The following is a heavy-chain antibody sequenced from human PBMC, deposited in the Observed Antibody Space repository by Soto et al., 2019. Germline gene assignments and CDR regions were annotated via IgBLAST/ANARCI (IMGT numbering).Heavy chain of an antibody. CDR1: GYTFSNYG. J-gene: IGHJ5*02. CDR3: ARVVPGAEAWFGP. CDR2: ISLYSDGT. V-gene: IGHV1-18*01. Sequence: ASVKVSCKTSGYTFSNYGITWVRQAPGQPLEWLGWISLYSDGTNYAQRFQGRVSMTTDTSTTTAYMELRSLRSDDTAVYYCARVVPGAEAWFGPWGQGTLVTVSS. D-gene: IGHD2-2*01.